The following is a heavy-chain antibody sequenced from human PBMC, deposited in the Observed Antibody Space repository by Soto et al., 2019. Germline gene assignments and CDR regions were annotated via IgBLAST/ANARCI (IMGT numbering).Heavy chain of an antibody. CDR3: AGGRIVVVGSRAYYGMDV. D-gene: IGHD3-22*01. Sequence: QVHLLLQSGAEVKKPGSSVKVSCKASGGTPSNSAISWVRQAPGQGLEWMGGIIPVFGLVKYAQNFQGRVTITADESTNTAYMELSRLSPEDKAVDYCAGGRIVVVGSRAYYGMDVWGQGTTVTVSS. CDR2: IIPVFGLV. V-gene: IGHV1-69*01. CDR1: GGTPSNSA. J-gene: IGHJ6*02.